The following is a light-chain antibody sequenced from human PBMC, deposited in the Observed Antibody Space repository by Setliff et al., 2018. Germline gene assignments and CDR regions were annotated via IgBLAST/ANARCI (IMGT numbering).Light chain of an antibody. CDR1: SSDVGAYNY. V-gene: IGLV2-8*01. J-gene: IGLJ1*01. CDR2: EAT. CDR3: SSYAASYNPYV. Sequence: QSALTQPPSASGSPGQSLTISCTGTSSDVGAYNYVSWYQQHPGKAPKLMIYEATKRPSGVPDRFSGSKSGNTASLTVSGLQADDEADYYCSSYAASYNPYVFGTGTQLTVL.